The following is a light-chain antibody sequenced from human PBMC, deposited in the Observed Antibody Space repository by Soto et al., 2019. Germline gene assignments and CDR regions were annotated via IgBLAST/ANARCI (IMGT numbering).Light chain of an antibody. CDR2: GAS. CDR3: QQYGSSPPVT. Sequence: EIVLTQAPGTLSLSPGKRATLSCRASQSVSSRYLAWYQQKPGQAHRLLIYGASGRATGIPDRFSGSGSGTAVTLTISRLEPEDFAVFYCQQYGSSPPVTFGQGTRLQIK. CDR1: QSVSSRY. V-gene: IGKV3-20*01. J-gene: IGKJ5*01.